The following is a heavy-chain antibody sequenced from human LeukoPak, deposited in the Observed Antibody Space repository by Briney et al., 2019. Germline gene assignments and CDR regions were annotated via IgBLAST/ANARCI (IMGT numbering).Heavy chain of an antibody. CDR2: IDWDDDK. D-gene: IGHD3-22*01. Sequence: ESGPTLVNPPQTLTLTCTFSGFSLSTSGMCVSWIRQPPGKALEWLALIDWDDDKYYSTSLKTRLTISKDTSKNQVVLTMTNMDPVDTATYYCARTYYYDSSGYPVFDYWGQGTLVTVSS. CDR3: ARTYYYDSSGYPVFDY. CDR1: GFSLSTSGMC. J-gene: IGHJ4*02. V-gene: IGHV2-70*01.